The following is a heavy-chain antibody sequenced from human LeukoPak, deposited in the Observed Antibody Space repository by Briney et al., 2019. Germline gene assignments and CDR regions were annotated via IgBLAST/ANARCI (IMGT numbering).Heavy chain of an antibody. D-gene: IGHD1-26*01. CDR1: GFTFDDYA. CDR3: ARVEGAPADY. J-gene: IGHJ4*02. V-gene: IGHV3-9*01. Sequence: GGSLRLSCAASGFTFDDYAMHWVRQAPGKGLEWVAGINWNSGNIDYVDSVKGRFTISRDNAKNSLYLQMNSLRAEDTAVYYCARVEGAPADYWGQGTLVTVSS. CDR2: INWNSGNI.